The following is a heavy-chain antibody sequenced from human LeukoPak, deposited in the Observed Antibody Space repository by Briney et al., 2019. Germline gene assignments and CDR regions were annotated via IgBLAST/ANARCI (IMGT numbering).Heavy chain of an antibody. D-gene: IGHD2-8*01. V-gene: IGHV1-69*04. Sequence: ASVKVSCKASGGTFSSYAISWVRQAPGQGLEWMGRIIPILGIANYAQKFQGRVTITADKSTSTAYMELSSLRSEDTAVYYCARQRYCTNGVCYERGPSYYFDYWGQGTLVTVSS. CDR1: GGTFSSYA. CDR2: IIPILGIA. CDR3: ARQRYCTNGVCYERGPSYYFDY. J-gene: IGHJ4*02.